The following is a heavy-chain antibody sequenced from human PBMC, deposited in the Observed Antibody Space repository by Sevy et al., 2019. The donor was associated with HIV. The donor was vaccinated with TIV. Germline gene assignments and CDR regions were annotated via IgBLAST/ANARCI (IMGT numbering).Heavy chain of an antibody. Sequence: GGSLRLSCAASGFTFSIYTMSWVRQAPGKGLEWVSTFCFGGSKIYYADSVKGRFTISRDNSRNTVYLQRNSLGADDTAVYYCAREGCTQPHDYWGQGTLVTVSS. D-gene: IGHD2-8*01. J-gene: IGHJ4*02. CDR1: GFTFSIYT. V-gene: IGHV3-23*01. CDR2: FCFGGSKI. CDR3: AREGCTQPHDY.